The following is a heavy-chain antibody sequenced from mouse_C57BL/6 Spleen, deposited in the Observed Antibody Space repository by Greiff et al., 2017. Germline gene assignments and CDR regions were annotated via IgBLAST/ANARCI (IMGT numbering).Heavy chain of an antibody. D-gene: IGHD1-1*01. Sequence: VQLQQSGAELVKPGASVKLSCKASGYTFTSYWMHWVKQRPGQGLEWIGMIHPNSGSTNSNEKFTSKATLTVDKSSSTAYMQLSSLTSEDSAGYYSRITTVVPYYFDAWGKGTTLTVSS. CDR1: GYTFTSYW. J-gene: IGHJ2*01. V-gene: IGHV1-64*01. CDR3: RITTVVPYYFDA. CDR2: IHPNSGST.